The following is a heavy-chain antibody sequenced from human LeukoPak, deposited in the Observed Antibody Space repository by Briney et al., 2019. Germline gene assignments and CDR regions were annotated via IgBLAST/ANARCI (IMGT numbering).Heavy chain of an antibody. V-gene: IGHV4-34*01. CDR1: GGSFSGYY. Sequence: SETLSLTCAVYGGSFSGYYWSWIRQPPGKGLEWIGEINHSGSTNYNPSLKSRVTISVDTSKNQFSLKLSSVTAADTAVYFCARGLYCSGGSCSDYWGQGTLVTVSS. D-gene: IGHD2-15*01. J-gene: IGHJ4*02. CDR3: ARGLYCSGGSCSDY. CDR2: INHSGST.